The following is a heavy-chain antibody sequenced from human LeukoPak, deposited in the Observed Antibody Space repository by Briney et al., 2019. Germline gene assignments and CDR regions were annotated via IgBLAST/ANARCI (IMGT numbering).Heavy chain of an antibody. CDR1: GFTFSSYA. CDR3: AKDRGYRQLWGFDY. J-gene: IGHJ4*02. V-gene: IGHV3-23*01. CDR2: ITGSGGRT. D-gene: IGHD1-1*01. Sequence: GGSLRLSCEASGFTFSSYAMSWVRQRPGGGLEWVSAITGSGGRTYNADSVKGRFTISRDNSDNTVFLQMNSLRAEDTAVYYCAKDRGYRQLWGFDYWGQGILVTVSS.